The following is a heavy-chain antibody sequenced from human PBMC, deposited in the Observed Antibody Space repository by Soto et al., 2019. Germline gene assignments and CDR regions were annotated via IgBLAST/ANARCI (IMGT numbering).Heavy chain of an antibody. CDR1: GFSLRTSGVG. V-gene: IGHV2-5*02. Sequence: SCPTLVNPTQTLTLTCTFSGFSLRTSGVGXGWIRQPPGKALEWLALIYWDDDKRYSPSLKSRLTITKDTSKNQVVLTMTNMDPVDTATYYCAHRRSYYYGMDVWGQGTTVTVSS. J-gene: IGHJ6*02. CDR3: AHRRSYYYGMDV. CDR2: IYWDDDK.